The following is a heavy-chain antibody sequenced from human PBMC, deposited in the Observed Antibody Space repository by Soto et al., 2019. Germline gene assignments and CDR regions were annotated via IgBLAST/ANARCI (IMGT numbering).Heavy chain of an antibody. CDR1: GYTFTSYG. CDR3: ARVVGARTHYGMDV. Sequence: ASVKVSCKASGYTFTSYGISWVRQAPGQGLEWMGWISAYNGNTNYAQKLQGRVTMTTDTSTSTAYMELRSLRSDDTAVYYCARVVGARTHYGMDVWGQGTTVTVSS. V-gene: IGHV1-18*01. J-gene: IGHJ6*02. CDR2: ISAYNGNT. D-gene: IGHD1-26*01.